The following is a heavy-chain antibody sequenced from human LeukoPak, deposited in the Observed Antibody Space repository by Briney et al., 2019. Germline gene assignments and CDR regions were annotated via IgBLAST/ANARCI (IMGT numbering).Heavy chain of an antibody. D-gene: IGHD3-22*01. CDR2: IYSGGST. Sequence: PGGSLRLSCAASGFTVSSNYMSWVRQAPGKGLEWVSVIYSGGSTYYADSVKGRFTISRDNSKNTLYLQMNSLRAEDTAVYYCARDPNYYDSSGYYDDAFDIWGQGTMVTVSS. J-gene: IGHJ3*02. V-gene: IGHV3-66*01. CDR1: GFTVSSNY. CDR3: ARDPNYYDSSGYYDDAFDI.